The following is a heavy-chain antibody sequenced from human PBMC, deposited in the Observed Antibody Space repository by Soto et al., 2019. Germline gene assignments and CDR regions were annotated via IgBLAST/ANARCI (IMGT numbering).Heavy chain of an antibody. Sequence: EVQLLESGGGLVQPGGSLRLSCAASGFTFSTDAMSWVRQAPGKGLEWVSTITTSGGNTYYADSVQGRFTISRDNSKNTLYLQMNSLRAEDTAVYYCAGRYYCVSYTNYYYYIDVWGKGTTVTVSS. CDR2: ITTSGGNT. V-gene: IGHV3-23*01. J-gene: IGHJ6*03. D-gene: IGHD2-8*01. CDR1: GFTFSTDA. CDR3: AGRYYCVSYTNYYYYIDV.